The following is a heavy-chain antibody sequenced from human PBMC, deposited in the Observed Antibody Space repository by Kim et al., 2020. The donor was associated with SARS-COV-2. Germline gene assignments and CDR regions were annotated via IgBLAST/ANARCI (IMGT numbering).Heavy chain of an antibody. V-gene: IGHV3-15*01. Sequence: GGSLRLSCAASGFTFSNAWMSWVRQAPGKGLEWVGRIKSKTDGGTTDHAAPVRGRFTISRDDSKNTLYLQMNSLKTEDTAVYYCTTVGARLYYYGMDVWGQGTTVTVSS. CDR2: IKSKTDGGTT. D-gene: IGHD1-26*01. CDR3: TTVGARLYYYGMDV. J-gene: IGHJ6*02. CDR1: GFTFSNAW.